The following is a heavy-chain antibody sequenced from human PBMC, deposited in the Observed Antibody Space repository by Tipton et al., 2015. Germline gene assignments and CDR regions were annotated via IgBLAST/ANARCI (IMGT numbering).Heavy chain of an antibody. J-gene: IGHJ4*02. D-gene: IGHD3-3*01. CDR2: IYHGGTT. CDR1: GASISSSNW. CDR3: ARAPSDYDIWSGTFDY. V-gene: IGHV4-4*02. Sequence: TLSLTCGVSGASISSSNWWSWVRQPPGKGLEWIGEIYHGGTTNYNPSLKSRVTMSLDRSKNQISLKLTSVTAADTAVYYCARAPSDYDIWSGTFDYWGQGTLVTVSS.